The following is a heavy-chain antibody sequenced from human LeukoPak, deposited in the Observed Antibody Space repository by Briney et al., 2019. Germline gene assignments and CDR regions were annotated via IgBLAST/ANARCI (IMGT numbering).Heavy chain of an antibody. Sequence: SETLSLTCAVSGDSISTSYWWGWIRPPPGKGLEWIGEINHSGSTNYNPSLKSRVTISVDTSKNQFSLKLSSVTAADTAVYYCASEEEDGQPFDYWGQGTLVTVSS. CDR3: ASEEEDGQPFDY. D-gene: IGHD2-15*01. V-gene: IGHV4-4*02. J-gene: IGHJ4*02. CDR1: GDSISTSYW. CDR2: INHSGST.